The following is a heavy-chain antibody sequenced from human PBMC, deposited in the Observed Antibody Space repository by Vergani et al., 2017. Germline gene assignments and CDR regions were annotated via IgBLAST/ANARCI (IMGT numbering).Heavy chain of an antibody. CDR2: ISWNSGRI. CDR1: GFTFDDYA. Sequence: EVQLVESGGGLVQPGRSLRLSCAASGFTFDDYAMHWVRQAPGKGLEWVSGISWNSGRIGYADSVKGRFTISRDNAKNSLYLQMNSLRAEHTALYYCAKVASLRSYYYYYYMDVWGKGTTVTVSS. J-gene: IGHJ6*03. D-gene: IGHD2-21*01. CDR3: AKVASLRSYYYYYYMDV. V-gene: IGHV3-9*01.